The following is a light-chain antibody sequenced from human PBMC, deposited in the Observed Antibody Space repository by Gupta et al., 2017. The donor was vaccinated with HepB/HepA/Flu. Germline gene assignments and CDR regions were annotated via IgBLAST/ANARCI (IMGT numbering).Light chain of an antibody. CDR2: GAS. CDR3: QQKHYLPKP. V-gene: IGKV1-39*01. Sequence: DIQITESPSSLSASVGDRVNLSCRASQYIKRYLNWYHQRPGKAPTLLIYGASSLLGGVPSSFRGSGSGTDFTLTFSRLQPEDFAKYYCQQKHYLPKPVGHGTEVDFK. CDR1: QYIKRY. J-gene: IGKJ3*01.